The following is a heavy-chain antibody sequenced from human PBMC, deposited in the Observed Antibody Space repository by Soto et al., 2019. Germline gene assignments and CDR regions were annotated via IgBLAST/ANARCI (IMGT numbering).Heavy chain of an antibody. V-gene: IGHV4-59*01. Sequence: SETLSLTCTVSGGSISSYYWSWIRQPPGKGLEWIGYIYYSGSTNYNPSLKSRVTISVDTSKNQFSLKLSSVTAADTAVYYCARGGRYYYGSGSYRRLDYWGQGTLVTVSS. CDR2: IYYSGST. CDR1: GGSISSYY. J-gene: IGHJ4*02. CDR3: ARGGRYYYGSGSYRRLDY. D-gene: IGHD3-10*01.